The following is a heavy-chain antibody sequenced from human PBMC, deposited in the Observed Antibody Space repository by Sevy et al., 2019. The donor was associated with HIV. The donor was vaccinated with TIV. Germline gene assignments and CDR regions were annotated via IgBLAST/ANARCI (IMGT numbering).Heavy chain of an antibody. J-gene: IGHJ4*02. CDR1: GFTFSSYA. CDR2: ISGSGGST. CDR3: AGRSWHEGHYFDY. D-gene: IGHD5-12*01. Sequence: GGSLRLSCAASGFTFSSYAMSWVRQAPGKGLEWVSAISGSGGSTYYADSVKGRFTISRDNSKNTLYLQMNSLRAEDTAVYYCAGRSWHEGHYFDYWGQGTLVTVSS. V-gene: IGHV3-23*01.